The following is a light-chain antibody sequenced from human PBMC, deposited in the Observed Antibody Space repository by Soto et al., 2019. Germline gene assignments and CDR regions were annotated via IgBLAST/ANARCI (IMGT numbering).Light chain of an antibody. CDR2: EVS. J-gene: IGLJ1*01. CDR3: SSYTSSSTPYV. V-gene: IGLV2-14*01. Sequence: QSXLTQPXXVSGXXXXXXXXXXXGTSXDVGGYNYVSWYQQHPGKAPKLMIYEVSNRPSGVSNRFSGSKSGNTASLTISGLQAEDEADYYCSSYTSSSTPYVFGTGTKVTVL. CDR1: SXDVGGYNY.